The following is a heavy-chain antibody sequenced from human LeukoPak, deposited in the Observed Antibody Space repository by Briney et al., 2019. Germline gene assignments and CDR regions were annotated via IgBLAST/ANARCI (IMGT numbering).Heavy chain of an antibody. CDR3: ARGRTSRYGSGSYYWDY. CDR1: GGSFGDYY. D-gene: IGHD3-10*01. CDR2: INHGGST. Sequence: SETLSLTCAVYGGSFGDYYWSWIRQPPGEGPEWIGEINHGGSTNYNPSLESRVTMSLDTSKNQFSLKLSSVTAADTAVYYCARGRTSRYGSGSYYWDYWGQGTLVTVSS. J-gene: IGHJ4*02. V-gene: IGHV4-34*01.